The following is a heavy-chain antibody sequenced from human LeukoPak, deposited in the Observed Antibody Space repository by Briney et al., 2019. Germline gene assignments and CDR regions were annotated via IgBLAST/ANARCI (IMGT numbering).Heavy chain of an antibody. J-gene: IGHJ4*02. Sequence: QPGASLRLSCAASGFIFCNYAMSWLPPAQGQGLEWVSAITDSGGSTYYADSVRGRFTIYRDNSKNTLYPQMNSLRAEDTAVYYCAKWGDYDVLTGYYVSDYWGQGTLVTVSS. CDR2: ITDSGGST. V-gene: IGHV3-23*01. D-gene: IGHD3-9*01. CDR3: AKWGDYDVLTGYYVSDY. CDR1: GFIFCNYA.